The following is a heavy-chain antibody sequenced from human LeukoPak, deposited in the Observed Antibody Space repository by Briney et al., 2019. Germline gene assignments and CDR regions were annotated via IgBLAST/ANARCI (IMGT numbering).Heavy chain of an antibody. Sequence: GGSLRLSCAASGFTFSSYAMHWVRQAPGKGLEWVAVISYDGSNKYYADSVKGRFTISRDNSKNTLYLQMNSLRAEDTAVYYCVRALLWFGELLWYFDYWGQGTLVTVSS. CDR3: VRALLWFGELLWYFDY. D-gene: IGHD3-10*01. CDR1: GFTFSSYA. CDR2: ISYDGSNK. V-gene: IGHV3-30*04. J-gene: IGHJ4*02.